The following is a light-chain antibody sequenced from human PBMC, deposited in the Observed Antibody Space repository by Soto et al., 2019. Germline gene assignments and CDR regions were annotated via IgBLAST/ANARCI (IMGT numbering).Light chain of an antibody. Sequence: EIVLTQSPGTLSLSPEERATLSCRASQSVSSSYLAWYQQKPGQAPRLLIYGASSRATGIPDRFRGSGSGTDFTLTISRLEPEDFAVYYCQQYGSSPYTFGQGTKVDIK. CDR3: QQYGSSPYT. V-gene: IGKV3-20*01. CDR2: GAS. J-gene: IGKJ2*01. CDR1: QSVSSSY.